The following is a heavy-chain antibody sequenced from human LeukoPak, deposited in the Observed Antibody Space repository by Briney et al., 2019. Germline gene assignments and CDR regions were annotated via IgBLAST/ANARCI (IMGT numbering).Heavy chain of an antibody. D-gene: IGHD3-10*01. CDR1: GYSMTSGYY. CDR2: AFHNGTT. J-gene: IGHJ3*02. V-gene: IGHV4-38-2*02. CDR3: VRYYFAWGAFDI. Sequence: PSETLSLTCTASGYSMTSGYYWGWVRQPPARGLEWIGSAFHNGTTYYTPTLESRVTISVNPSKNQFSLNLNSVTAADTAMYYCVRYYFAWGAFDIWGQQTMVTVSS.